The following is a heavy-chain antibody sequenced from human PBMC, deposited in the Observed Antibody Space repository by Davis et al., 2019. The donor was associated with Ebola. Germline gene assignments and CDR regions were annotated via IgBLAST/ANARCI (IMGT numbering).Heavy chain of an antibody. Sequence: LSLTCAASGFTFSRCDMSWVRQAPGKGLEWVSAISSGGTYTYSADSVKGRFTISRDNFDNTLYLQMNSLRAEDTAIYYCAKDSLPGYSSAGGMDVWGQGTTVTVSS. CDR1: GFTFSRCD. CDR2: ISSGGTYT. D-gene: IGHD6-25*01. V-gene: IGHV3-23*01. J-gene: IGHJ6*02. CDR3: AKDSLPGYSSAGGMDV.